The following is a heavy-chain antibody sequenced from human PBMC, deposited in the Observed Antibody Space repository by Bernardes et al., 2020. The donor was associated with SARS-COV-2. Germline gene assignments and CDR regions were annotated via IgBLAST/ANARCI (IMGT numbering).Heavy chain of an antibody. CDR3: ARGGSRAAWIQLWFSPPFDY. J-gene: IGHJ4*02. CDR2: IYYRGST. D-gene: IGHD5-18*01. Sequence: SETLTLTCTVSGGSISSSSYYWGWIRQPPGKGLEWIGSIYYRGSTYYNPSLKSRVTISVDTSKNQFSLKLSSVTAADTAVYYCARGGSRAAWIQLWFSPPFDYWGQGTLVTVSS. V-gene: IGHV4-39*01. CDR1: GGSISSSSYY.